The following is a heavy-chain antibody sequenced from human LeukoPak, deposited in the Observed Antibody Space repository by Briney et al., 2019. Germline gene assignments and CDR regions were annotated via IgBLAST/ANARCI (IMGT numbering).Heavy chain of an antibody. CDR1: GFTFSSYS. CDR2: ISSSSSTI. J-gene: IGHJ6*03. Sequence: PGGSLRLSCAASGFTFSSYSMNWVRQAPGKGLEWVSYISSSSSTIYYADSVKGRFTISRDNAKNSLYLQMNSLRAEDTAVYYCARANSSSWYENKYYYYYYYMDVWGKGTTVTVSS. D-gene: IGHD6-13*01. CDR3: ARANSSSWYENKYYYYYYYMDV. V-gene: IGHV3-48*04.